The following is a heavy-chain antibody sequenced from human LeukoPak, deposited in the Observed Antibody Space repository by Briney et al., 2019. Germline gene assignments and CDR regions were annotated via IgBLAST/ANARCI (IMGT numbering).Heavy chain of an antibody. D-gene: IGHD2-2*02. CDR1: GFTFGDYA. V-gene: IGHV3-49*04. Sequence: PGRSLSLSCTASGFTFGDYAMSWVRQAPGKGLEWVGFIRSKAYGGTTEYAASVKGKSTISRDDSKSIAYLQMNSLKTEDTAVYYCTSCSSISCYTFDFDYWGQGTLVTVSS. J-gene: IGHJ4*02. CDR2: IRSKAYGGTT. CDR3: TSCSSISCYTFDFDY.